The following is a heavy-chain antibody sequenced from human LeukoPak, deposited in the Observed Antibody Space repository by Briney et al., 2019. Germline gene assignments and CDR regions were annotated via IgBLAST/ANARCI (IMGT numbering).Heavy chain of an antibody. V-gene: IGHV3-9*03. CDR3: AREGTSVSIAGPYGY. J-gene: IGHJ4*02. CDR2: ISWNSGSI. D-gene: IGHD6-6*01. Sequence: SLKISCAASGFTFDDYAMHWVRQAPGKGLEWVSGISWNSGSIGYADSVKGRFTISRDNAKNSLYLQMNSLRAEDMALYYCAREGTSVSIAGPYGYWGQGTLVTVSS. CDR1: GFTFDDYA.